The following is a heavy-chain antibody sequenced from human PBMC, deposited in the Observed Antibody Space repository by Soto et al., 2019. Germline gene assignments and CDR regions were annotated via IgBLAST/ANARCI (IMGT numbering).Heavy chain of an antibody. CDR1: GYTFTSYD. CDR3: ARRCYDILAGYYIRNNWFDP. V-gene: IGHV1-8*01. CDR2: MNPNSGNT. Sequence: ASVKVSCKASGYTFTSYDINWVRQATGQGLEWMGWMNPNSGNTGYAQKFQGRVTMTRNTSISTAYMELSSLRSEDTAVYYCARRCYDILAGYYIRNNWFDPWGQVTLVTFPS. D-gene: IGHD3-9*01. J-gene: IGHJ5*02.